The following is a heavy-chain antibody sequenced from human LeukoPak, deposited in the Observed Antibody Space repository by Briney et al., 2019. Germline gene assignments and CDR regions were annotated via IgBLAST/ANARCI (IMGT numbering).Heavy chain of an antibody. Sequence: SETLSLTCAVYGGSFSGYYWSWIRQPPGKALEWIGEINHSGSTNYNPSLKSRVTISVDTSKNQFSLKLSSVTAADTAVYYCARDGRACSWTSCYDGGWFDPWGQGTLVTVSS. J-gene: IGHJ5*02. D-gene: IGHD2-2*01. V-gene: IGHV4-34*01. CDR3: ARDGRACSWTSCYDGGWFDP. CDR2: INHSGST. CDR1: GGSFSGYY.